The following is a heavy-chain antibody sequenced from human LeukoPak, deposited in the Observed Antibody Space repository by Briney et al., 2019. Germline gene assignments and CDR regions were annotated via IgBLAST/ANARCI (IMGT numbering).Heavy chain of an antibody. D-gene: IGHD1-26*01. CDR2: ISSSGATT. Sequence: GGSLRLSCAASGFTFSSYAMSWVRQAPGKGLEWVSAISSSGATTYYADSVKGRFTISRDNSKNTLYLQMNSLRAEDTPVYYCAKEVGATLDYWAQGTLVTVSS. J-gene: IGHJ4*02. CDR1: GFTFSSYA. V-gene: IGHV3-23*01. CDR3: AKEVGATLDY.